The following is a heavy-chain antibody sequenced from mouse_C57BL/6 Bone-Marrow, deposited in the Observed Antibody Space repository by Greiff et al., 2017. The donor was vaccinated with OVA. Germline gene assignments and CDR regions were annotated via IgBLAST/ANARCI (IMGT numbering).Heavy chain of an antibody. D-gene: IGHD1-1*01. CDR3: ARGGYYGSSYGNAMDY. J-gene: IGHJ4*01. Sequence: EVQLQQSGPELVKPGASVKIPCKASGYTFTDYNMDWVKQSHGKSLEWIGDINPNNGGTIYNQKFKGKATLTVDKSYSTAYMELRSLTSEDTAVYYCARGGYYGSSYGNAMDYWGQGTSVTVSA. CDR2: INPNNGGT. CDR1: GYTFTDYN. V-gene: IGHV1-18*01.